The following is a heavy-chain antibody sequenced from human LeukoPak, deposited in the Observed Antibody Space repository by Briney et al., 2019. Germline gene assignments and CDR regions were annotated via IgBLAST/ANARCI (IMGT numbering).Heavy chain of an antibody. CDR1: GYRFTCYW. D-gene: IGHD6-13*01. CDR3: ATSQIAAAGHYFDY. J-gene: IGHJ4*02. CDR2: IYPGDSDT. Sequence: GESLEISWKGSGYRFTCYWIGWVRQVPGKGLEWVGIIYPGDSDTRYSPSFQGQVTISADKSISTAYLQWSSLKASDTAMYYCATSQIAAAGHYFDYWGQGALVTVSS. V-gene: IGHV5-51*01.